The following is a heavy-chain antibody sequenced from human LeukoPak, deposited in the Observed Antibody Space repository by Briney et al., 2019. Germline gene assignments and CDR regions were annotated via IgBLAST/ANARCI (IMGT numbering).Heavy chain of an antibody. V-gene: IGHV1-8*01. J-gene: IGHJ6*02. Sequence: GASVKVSCKASGYTFTSYDINWVRQATGQGLEWMGWMNPNSGNRGYAQKFQGRVTMTRNTSISTAYMELSSLRSEDTAVYYCAEEGHYYYGMDVWGQGTTVTVSS. CDR2: MNPNSGNR. CDR3: AEEGHYYYGMDV. CDR1: GYTFTSYD.